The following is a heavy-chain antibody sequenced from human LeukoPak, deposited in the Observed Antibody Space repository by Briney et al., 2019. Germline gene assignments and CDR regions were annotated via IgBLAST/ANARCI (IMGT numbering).Heavy chain of an antibody. CDR2: VDPEDGET. CDR3: APGLSFRVVVVGGRTHY. Sequence: ASVKISCKASGYTFIDYYIHWVQQAPAKGLDWMGRVDPEDGETIYAKKFQGRVTITADTSTDTAYMELSSMRSADTAVYYCAPGLSFRVVVVGGRTHYWGQGNLVTVSS. D-gene: IGHD2-15*01. J-gene: IGHJ4*02. V-gene: IGHV1-69-2*01. CDR1: GYTFIDYY.